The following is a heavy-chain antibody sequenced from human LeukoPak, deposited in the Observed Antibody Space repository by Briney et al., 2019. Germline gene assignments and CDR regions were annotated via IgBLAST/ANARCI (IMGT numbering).Heavy chain of an antibody. V-gene: IGHV1-2*02. J-gene: IGHJ6*03. Sequence: ASVKVSCKASGYTFTGYYMHWVRQAPGQGLEWMGWINPNSGGTNFAQKFLGRVTMTSDTSISTACMELSRLRSDDTAVYYCARGDYSRDYYYMDVWGKGTTVTVSS. D-gene: IGHD4-11*01. CDR2: INPNSGGT. CDR1: GYTFTGYY. CDR3: ARGDYSRDYYYMDV.